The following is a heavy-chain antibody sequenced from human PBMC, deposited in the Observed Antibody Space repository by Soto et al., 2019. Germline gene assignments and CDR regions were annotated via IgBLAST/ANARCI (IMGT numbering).Heavy chain of an antibody. D-gene: IGHD1-26*01. CDR2: ISSSSSYI. CDR1: GFTFSSYS. Sequence: GGSLRLSCAASGFTFSSYSMNWVRQAPGKGLEWVSSISSSSSYIYYADSVKGRFTISRDNAKNSLYLQMNSLRAEDTAVYYCARAVMGGGYSVDVWGQGTTVTVSS. CDR3: ARAVMGGGYSVDV. J-gene: IGHJ6*02. V-gene: IGHV3-21*01.